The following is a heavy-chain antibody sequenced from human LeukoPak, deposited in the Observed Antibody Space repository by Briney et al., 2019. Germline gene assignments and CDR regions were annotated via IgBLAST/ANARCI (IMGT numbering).Heavy chain of an antibody. D-gene: IGHD5-18*01. CDR1: VFTFDDYS. J-gene: IGHJ4*02. V-gene: IGHV3-9*01. CDR2: ISWNSGSI. CDR3: AKSEGSYLTRELDY. Sequence: GGSLRLSCAASVFTFDDYSMHWVRQAPGKGLEWVSGISWNSGSIGYADSVKGRFTISRDNAKNSLYLQMNSLRAEDTALYYCAKSEGSYLTRELDYWGQGTLVTVSS.